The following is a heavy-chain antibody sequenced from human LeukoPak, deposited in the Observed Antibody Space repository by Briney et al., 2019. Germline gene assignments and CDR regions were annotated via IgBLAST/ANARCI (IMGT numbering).Heavy chain of an antibody. J-gene: IGHJ4*02. CDR1: GYSPSTYC. CDR3: ARVPCTGGSCSRNFDY. CDR2: INAADSNT. V-gene: IGHV5-51*01. D-gene: IGHD2-8*02. Sequence: AGALQILCKGSGYSPSTYCIGWGRPMPGRGLEGRGLINAADSNTKNCPAFQSHRLTSVDNTISNAYLQQVNLKATDTASLYCARVPCTGGSCSRNFDYWGQGTLVTVYS.